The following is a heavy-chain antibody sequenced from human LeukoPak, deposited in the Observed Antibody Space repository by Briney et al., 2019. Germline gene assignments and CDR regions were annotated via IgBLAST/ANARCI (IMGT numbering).Heavy chain of an antibody. D-gene: IGHD4-17*01. CDR1: GFTFRSYG. V-gene: IGHV3-30*03. CDR2: ISYDGTNK. Sequence: PGRSLRLSCAASGFTFRSYGMHWVRQAPGKGLEWVAAISYDGTNKYYADSVKGRFTISRDNSKNTLYLQMNSLRAEDTAVYYCASDYGDYGGTYGFDYWGQGTLVTVSS. J-gene: IGHJ4*02. CDR3: ASDYGDYGGTYGFDY.